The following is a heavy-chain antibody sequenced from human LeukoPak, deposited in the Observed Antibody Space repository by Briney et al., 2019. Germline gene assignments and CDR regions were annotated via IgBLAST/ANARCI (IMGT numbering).Heavy chain of an antibody. CDR2: IFTSDSDT. D-gene: IGHD5-24*01. J-gene: IGHJ6*02. CDR1: GFSFTSYW. CDR3: ARQDGPDYYGIDV. Sequence: GESLKISCQGSGFSFTSYWIGWGRQMPRQGLEWMGIIFTSDSDTRYSTSFQGQVTISADKSISTAYLQGSSLKASDTAMYYCARQDGPDYYGIDVWGQGTTVTVSS. V-gene: IGHV5-51*01.